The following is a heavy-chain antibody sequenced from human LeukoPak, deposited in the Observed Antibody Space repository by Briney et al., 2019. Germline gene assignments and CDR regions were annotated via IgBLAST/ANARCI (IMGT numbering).Heavy chain of an antibody. CDR2: ISSSGSTI. J-gene: IGHJ4*02. CDR1: GFTFSHYY. V-gene: IGHV3-11*04. CDR3: ARDRVDWLELLDY. Sequence: GGSLRLSCAASGFTFSHYYMSWIRQAPGKGLEWVSYISSSGSTIYYADSVKGRFTISRDNAKNSLYLQMNSLRAEDTAVYYCARDRVDWLELLDYWGQGTLVTISS. D-gene: IGHD1-7*01.